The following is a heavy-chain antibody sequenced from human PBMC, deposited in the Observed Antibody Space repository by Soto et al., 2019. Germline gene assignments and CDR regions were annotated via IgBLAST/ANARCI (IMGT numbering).Heavy chain of an antibody. V-gene: IGHV1-3*01. CDR2: INAGNGNT. D-gene: IGHD6-19*01. CDR1: GYTFTSYA. CDR3: ATQPRWLVGHFDY. Sequence: ASVKVSCKASGYTFTSYAMHWVRQAPGQRLEWMGWINAGNGNTKYSQKFQGRVTITRDTSASTAYMELSSLRSEDTAVYYCATQPRWLVGHFDYWGQGTLVTVSS. J-gene: IGHJ4*02.